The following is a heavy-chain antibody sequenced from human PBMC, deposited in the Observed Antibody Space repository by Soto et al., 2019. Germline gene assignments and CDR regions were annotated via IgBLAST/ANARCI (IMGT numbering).Heavy chain of an antibody. CDR1: GYTLTELS. J-gene: IGHJ5*02. D-gene: IGHD3-3*01. Sequence: ASVKVSCKVSGYTLTELSMHWVRQAPGKGLEWMGGFDPEDGETIYAQKFQGRVTMTEDTSTDTAYMELSSLRSEDTAVYYWATGEIFGVRRFDAWGQGTLVTVDS. CDR3: ATGEIFGVRRFDA. V-gene: IGHV1-24*01. CDR2: FDPEDGET.